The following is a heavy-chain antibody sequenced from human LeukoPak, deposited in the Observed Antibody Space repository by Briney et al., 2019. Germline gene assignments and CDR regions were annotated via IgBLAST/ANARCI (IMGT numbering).Heavy chain of an antibody. CDR2: ISAYNGNT. D-gene: IGHD3-3*01. CDR3: ARDPMYYDFWSGLNWFDP. J-gene: IGHJ5*02. CDR1: GYTFTSYG. V-gene: IGHV1-18*01. Sequence: ASVKVSCKASGYTFTSYGISWVRQAPGQGLEWMGWISAYNGNTNYAQKLQSRVTMTTDTSTSTAYMELRSLRSDDTAVYYCARDPMYYDFWSGLNWFDPWGQGTLVTVSS.